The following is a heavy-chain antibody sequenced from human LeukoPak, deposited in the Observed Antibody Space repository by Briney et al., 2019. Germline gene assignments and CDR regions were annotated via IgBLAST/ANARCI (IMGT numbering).Heavy chain of an antibody. V-gene: IGHV1-2*02. D-gene: IGHD6-19*01. CDR1: GYTFTGYY. CDR3: AREGYLGAVAGTDYFDY. Sequence: ASVTVSCKASGYTFTGYYMHWVRQAPGQGLEWMGWINPNSGGTNYAQKFQGRVTMIRDTSISTAYMELSRLRSDDTAVYYCAREGYLGAVAGTDYFDYWGQGTLVTVSS. J-gene: IGHJ4*02. CDR2: INPNSGGT.